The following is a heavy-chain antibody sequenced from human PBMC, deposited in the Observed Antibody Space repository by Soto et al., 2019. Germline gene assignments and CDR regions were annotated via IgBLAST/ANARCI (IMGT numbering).Heavy chain of an antibody. J-gene: IGHJ2*01. D-gene: IGHD3-9*01. V-gene: IGHV4-34*01. CDR2: INDRGSI. CDR1: GGSFSGYY. CDR3: ARESHDILTGPPWVWYFDL. Sequence: QVQLQQWGAGPLRPLETLSLTCGVSGGSFSGYYWAWIRQSPGQGLEWIGEINDRGSINYNPSLKSRVSISVDTAKNHHSLNLRSVTAADTAVYYCARESHDILTGPPWVWYFDLWGRGTLVTVSS.